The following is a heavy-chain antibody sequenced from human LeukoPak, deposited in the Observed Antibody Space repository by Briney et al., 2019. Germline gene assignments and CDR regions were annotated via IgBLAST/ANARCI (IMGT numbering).Heavy chain of an antibody. CDR2: ISGSGGST. CDR1: GFTFSSYA. J-gene: IGHJ4*02. Sequence: GGSLRLSCAASGFTFSSYAMSWVRQAPGKGLEWVSAISGSGGSTYYADSVKGRFTISRDNSKNTLYLQMNSLRAEDTAVYYCAEVGVSGWVHNEDYWGQGTLVTVSS. D-gene: IGHD6-19*01. CDR3: AEVGVSGWVHNEDY. V-gene: IGHV3-23*01.